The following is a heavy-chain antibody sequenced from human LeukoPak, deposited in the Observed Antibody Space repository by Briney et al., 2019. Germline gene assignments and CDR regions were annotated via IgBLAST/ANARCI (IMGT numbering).Heavy chain of an antibody. CDR1: GGSFSGYY. D-gene: IGHD6-13*01. J-gene: IGHJ4*02. CDR2: INHSGST. V-gene: IGHV4-34*01. Sequence: PSETPSLTCAVYGGSFSGYYWSWIRQPPGKGLEWIGEINHSGSTNYNPSLKSRVTISVDTSKNQFSLKLSSVTAADTAVYYCARAVGYSSSRFDYWGQGTLVTVSS. CDR3: ARAVGYSSSRFDY.